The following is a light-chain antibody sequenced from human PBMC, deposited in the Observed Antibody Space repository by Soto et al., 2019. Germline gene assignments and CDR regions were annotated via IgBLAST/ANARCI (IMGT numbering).Light chain of an antibody. Sequence: EIVMTQSPATLSVSPGERATLSCRASQSISSNLAWYQQKPGQAPSLLLYGASTRATGIPARFSGSGSGTDFTLTISSLQSEDFAVYYCHQYNNWLRTFGQGTKVEIK. J-gene: IGKJ1*01. CDR2: GAS. CDR3: HQYNNWLRT. V-gene: IGKV3-15*01. CDR1: QSISSN.